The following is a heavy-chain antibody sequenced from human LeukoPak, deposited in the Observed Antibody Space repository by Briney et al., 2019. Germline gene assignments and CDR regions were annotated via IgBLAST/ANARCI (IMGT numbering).Heavy chain of an antibody. CDR1: GGSISSSNYY. CDR3: ARGITIFGVVNLGLNWFDP. D-gene: IGHD3-3*01. J-gene: IGHJ5*02. Sequence: SETLSLTCTVSGGSISSSNYYWAWIRQPPGKGLEWIGSIYYSGSTYYNPSLKSRITISVDTSKNQFSLKLSSVTAADTAVYYCARGITIFGVVNLGLNWFDPWGQGTLVTVSS. V-gene: IGHV4-39*01. CDR2: IYYSGST.